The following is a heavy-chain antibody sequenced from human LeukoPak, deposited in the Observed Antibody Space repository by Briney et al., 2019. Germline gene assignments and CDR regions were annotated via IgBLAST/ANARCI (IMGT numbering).Heavy chain of an antibody. CDR2: INPNSGGT. Sequence: ASVKVSCKASGYTFTGYYMHWVRQAPGQGLEWMGWINPNSGGTNYAQKFQGRVTMTRDTSISTAYMELSRLRSDDTAVYYCARPYYYDSSGYYYFDYWGQGTLVTVSS. CDR3: ARPYYYDSSGYYYFDY. V-gene: IGHV1-2*02. D-gene: IGHD3-22*01. J-gene: IGHJ4*02. CDR1: GYTFTGYY.